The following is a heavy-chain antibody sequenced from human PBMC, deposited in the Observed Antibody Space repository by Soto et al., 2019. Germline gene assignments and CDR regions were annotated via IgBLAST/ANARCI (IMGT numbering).Heavy chain of an antibody. J-gene: IGHJ6*02. CDR3: ATILAGAFSSHYGMDV. D-gene: IGHD1-26*01. CDR1: GYTFTSYG. CDR2: ISAYNGNT. V-gene: IGHV1-18*01. Sequence: QVQLVQSGAEVKKPGASVKVSCKASGYTFTSYGISWVRQAPGQGLEWMGWISAYNGNTNYAQKLQGRVTMTTDTSTSTAYMELRSLRSDDTAVYYCATILAGAFSSHYGMDVWGQGTTVTVSS.